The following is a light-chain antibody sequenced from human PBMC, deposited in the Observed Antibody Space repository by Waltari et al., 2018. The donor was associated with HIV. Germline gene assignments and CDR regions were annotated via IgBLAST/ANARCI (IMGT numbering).Light chain of an antibody. CDR3: QQYYSIPNT. V-gene: IGKV1-NL1*01. Sequence: DVHMNQSPSSLSASVGDRVTITCRASQPISNSLAWYQQKPGKAPKPLVYGTSRLESGVPSRFSGSGSGTDYTLTISSLQPEDFASYYCQQYYSIPNTFGQGTKLEIK. CDR2: GTS. CDR1: QPISNS. J-gene: IGKJ2*01.